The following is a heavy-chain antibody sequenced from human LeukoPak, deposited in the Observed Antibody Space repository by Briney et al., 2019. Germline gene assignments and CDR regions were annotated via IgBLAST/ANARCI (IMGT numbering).Heavy chain of an antibody. J-gene: IGHJ1*01. CDR1: GGTFSSYA. V-gene: IGHV1-69*04. CDR3: ARDDSSGYYGYFQH. Sequence: SVKVSCKASGGTFSSYAISWVRQAPGQGLEWMGRIIPILGIANYAQKFQGGVTITADKSTSTAYMELSSLRSEDTAVYYCARDDSSGYYGYFQHWGQGTLVTVSS. D-gene: IGHD3-22*01. CDR2: IIPILGIA.